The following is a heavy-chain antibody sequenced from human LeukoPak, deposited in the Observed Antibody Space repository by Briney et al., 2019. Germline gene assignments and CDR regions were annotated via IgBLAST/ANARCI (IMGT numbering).Heavy chain of an antibody. CDR1: GFTFSNAW. J-gene: IGHJ6*03. D-gene: IGHD6-13*01. V-gene: IGHV3-15*01. CDR3: AREGFSRGYYQYYYMDV. Sequence: GGSLRLSCTGSGFTFSNAWMNWVRQTPGKGLEWIALIKSKTNGETTDYAAPVKGRFTISRDDSTNTLYLQMNSLRAEDTAVYYCAREGFSRGYYQYYYMDVWGKGTTVTVSS. CDR2: IKSKTNGETT.